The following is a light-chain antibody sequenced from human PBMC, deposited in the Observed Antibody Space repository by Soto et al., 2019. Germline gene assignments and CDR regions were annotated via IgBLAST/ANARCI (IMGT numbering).Light chain of an antibody. CDR1: QSLLHISNNKNY. CDR2: WAS. V-gene: IGKV4-1*01. CDR3: QQYYSTPT. J-gene: IGKJ1*01. Sequence: DIVMTQSPGSLAVSLGERATINCKSSQSLLHISNNKNYLAWYQQRPGHPPRLLIYWASTRESGVPDRFSGSVSGTGFTLTISSLQAADVAVYYCQQYYSTPTFGQGTKVEIK.